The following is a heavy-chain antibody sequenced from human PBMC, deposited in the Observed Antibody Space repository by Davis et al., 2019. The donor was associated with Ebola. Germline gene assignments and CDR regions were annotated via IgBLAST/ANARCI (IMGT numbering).Heavy chain of an antibody. CDR3: MSRGLVSATDEAFDI. CDR2: INSKISGGTI. CDR1: GFSFTTAW. V-gene: IGHV3-15*05. D-gene: IGHD1-1*01. J-gene: IGHJ3*02. Sequence: GESLKISCAASGFSFTTAWMSWVRQSPGKGLEWVGRINSKISGGTINYAAPVKGRFTISRDDSKNTLYLQMNSLKSEDTAMYYCMSRGLVSATDEAFDIWGQGTVVTVSS.